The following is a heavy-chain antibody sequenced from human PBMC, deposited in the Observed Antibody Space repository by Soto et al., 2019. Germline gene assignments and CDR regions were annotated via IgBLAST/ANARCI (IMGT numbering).Heavy chain of an antibody. CDR1: GFTFSDYW. J-gene: IGHJ4*02. V-gene: IGHV3-7*01. CDR2: IREDGGAK. Sequence: EVQLVESGGDLVQPGGSLRLSCGVSGFTFSDYWMSWVRQAPGKGLEWVATIREDGGAKYYVDSVKGRFTISRDNAGNSLFLQMNGLGAEGTAVYYCASPSTTGTTDYWGQGTLVTVSS. CDR3: ASPSTTGTTDY. D-gene: IGHD1-7*01.